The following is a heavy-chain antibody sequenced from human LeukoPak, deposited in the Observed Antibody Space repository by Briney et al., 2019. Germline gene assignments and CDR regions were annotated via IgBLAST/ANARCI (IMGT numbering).Heavy chain of an antibody. CDR1: RFTFSIYS. J-gene: IGHJ4*02. CDR2: ISSSSSYI. V-gene: IGHV3-21*01. Sequence: GGSLRLSCAASRFTFSIYSMNWVRQAPGKGLDWVSSISSSSSYIYYADSVQGRFTISRDNAKNSLYLKMNSLRAEDTAVYYCARVALDSGYYHPDYWGQGTLVTVSS. D-gene: IGHD3-22*01. CDR3: ARVALDSGYYHPDY.